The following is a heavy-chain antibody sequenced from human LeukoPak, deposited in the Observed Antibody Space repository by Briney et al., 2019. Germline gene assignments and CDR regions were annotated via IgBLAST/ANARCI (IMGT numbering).Heavy chain of an antibody. CDR3: ASRITIFGVVMEGEDY. D-gene: IGHD3-3*01. Sequence: SVKVSCKASGGTFSSYAISWVRQAPGQGLEWMGGIIPIFGTANYAQKFQGRVTITTDESTSTAYMELSSLRSEDTAVYYCASRITIFGVVMEGEDYWGQGTLVTVSS. J-gene: IGHJ4*02. V-gene: IGHV1-69*05. CDR2: IIPIFGTA. CDR1: GGTFSSYA.